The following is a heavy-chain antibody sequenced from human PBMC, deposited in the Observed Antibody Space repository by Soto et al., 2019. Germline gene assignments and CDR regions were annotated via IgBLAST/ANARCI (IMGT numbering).Heavy chain of an antibody. CDR2: ISSSSSYI. D-gene: IGHD3-3*01. CDR3: ARDDSSYYDFWSGYSGYYYYMDV. V-gene: IGHV3-21*01. CDR1: GFTFSSYS. J-gene: IGHJ6*03. Sequence: GGSLRLSCAASGFTFSSYSMNWVRQAPGKGLEWVSSISSSSSYIYYAYSVKGRFTISRDNAKNSLYLQMNSLRAEDTAVYYCARDDSSYYDFWSGYSGYYYYMDVWGKGTTVTVSS.